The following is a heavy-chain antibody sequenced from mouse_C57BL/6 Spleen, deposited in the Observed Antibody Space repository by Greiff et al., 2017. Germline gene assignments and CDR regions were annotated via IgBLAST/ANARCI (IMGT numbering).Heavy chain of an antibody. CDR2: ISGGGGNT. CDR3: ARHVGYYFDY. Sequence: EVKVVESGGGLVKPGGSLKLSCAASGFTFSSYTMSWVRQTPEKRLEWVATISGGGGNTYYPDSVKGRITISRDNAKNTLYLQMSSLRSEDTALYYCARHVGYYFDYWGQGTTLTVSS. CDR1: GFTFSSYT. V-gene: IGHV5-9*01. J-gene: IGHJ2*01. D-gene: IGHD3-1*01.